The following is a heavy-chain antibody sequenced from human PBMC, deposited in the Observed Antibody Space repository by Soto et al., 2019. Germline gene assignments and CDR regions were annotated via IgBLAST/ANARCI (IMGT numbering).Heavy chain of an antibody. Sequence: GGSLRLSCAASGFTFSSYAMSWVRQAPGKGLEWVSAISGSGGSTYYADSVKGRFTISRDNSKNTLYLQMNSLRAEDTAVYYCANSVTYSSSWYYFDYWGQGTLVTVSS. J-gene: IGHJ4*02. V-gene: IGHV3-23*01. CDR2: ISGSGGST. D-gene: IGHD6-13*01. CDR1: GFTFSSYA. CDR3: ANSVTYSSSWYYFDY.